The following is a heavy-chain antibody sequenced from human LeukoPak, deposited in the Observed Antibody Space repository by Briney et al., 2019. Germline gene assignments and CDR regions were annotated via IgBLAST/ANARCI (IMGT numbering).Heavy chain of an antibody. CDR3: ARVRAVAGLKVGLGY. D-gene: IGHD6-19*01. J-gene: IGHJ4*02. CDR2: MNPNSGNT. Sequence: GASVKVSCKASGYTFTSYDINWVRQATGQGLEWMGWMNPNSGNTGYAQKFQGRVIMTRNASISTAYMELSSLRSEDTAVYYCARVRAVAGLKVGLGYWGQGTLVTVSS. V-gene: IGHV1-8*01. CDR1: GYTFTSYD.